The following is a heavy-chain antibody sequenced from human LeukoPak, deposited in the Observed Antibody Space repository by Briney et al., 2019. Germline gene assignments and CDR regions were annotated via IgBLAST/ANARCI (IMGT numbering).Heavy chain of an antibody. CDR3: ARLEGAYDYSGY. V-gene: IGHV1-18*01. CDR2: ISAYNGNT. J-gene: IGHJ4*02. Sequence: GASVKVSCKASGYTFTSYGISWVRQAPGQGLEWMGWISAYNGNTNYAQKFQGRVTMTRDTSISTAYMELSRLRSDDTAVYYCARLEGAYDYSGYWGQGTLVTVSS. CDR1: GYTFTSYG. D-gene: IGHD5-12*01.